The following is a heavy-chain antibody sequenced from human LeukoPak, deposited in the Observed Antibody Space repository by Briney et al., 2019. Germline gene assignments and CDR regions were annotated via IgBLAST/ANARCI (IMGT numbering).Heavy chain of an antibody. D-gene: IGHD1-26*01. V-gene: IGHV1-69*06. Sequence: SVKVSCKASGGTFSSYAISWVRQAPGQGLEWMGGIIPIFGTANYAQKFQGRVTITADKSTSTAYMELSSLRSEDTAVYYCAREIVGAHWSDAFDIWGQGTMVTVSS. CDR2: IIPIFGTA. CDR3: AREIVGAHWSDAFDI. CDR1: GGTFSSYA. J-gene: IGHJ3*02.